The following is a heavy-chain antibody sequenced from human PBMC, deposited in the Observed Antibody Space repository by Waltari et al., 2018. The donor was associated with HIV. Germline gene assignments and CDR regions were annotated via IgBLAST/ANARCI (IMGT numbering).Heavy chain of an antibody. J-gene: IGHJ4*02. CDR1: GFTFSRYS. CDR3: SRDPLEVVSAAR. D-gene: IGHD2-15*01. Sequence: EAQLVESGGGLVQPGGSLRLSCAASGFTFSRYSMSWVRQAPGKGLEWVSYISRSGTSIHYADSVKGRFTTSRDIAKNSLFLQMHSLRDEDTAVYYCSRDPLEVVSAARWGQGTLVTVSS. V-gene: IGHV3-48*02. CDR2: ISRSGTSI.